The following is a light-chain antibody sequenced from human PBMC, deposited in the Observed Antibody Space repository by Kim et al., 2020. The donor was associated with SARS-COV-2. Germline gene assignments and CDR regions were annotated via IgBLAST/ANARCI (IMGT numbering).Light chain of an antibody. CDR2: AAS. Sequence: DIQMTQSPSSLSASVGDRVTITCRASQSISSYLNWYQQKPGKAPKLLIYAASSLQSGVPSRFSGSGSGTDFTLTISSLQPEDFATYYCQQSYSTPPMYTFGKGTKLEI. CDR3: QQSYSTPPMYT. J-gene: IGKJ2*01. CDR1: QSISSY. V-gene: IGKV1-39*01.